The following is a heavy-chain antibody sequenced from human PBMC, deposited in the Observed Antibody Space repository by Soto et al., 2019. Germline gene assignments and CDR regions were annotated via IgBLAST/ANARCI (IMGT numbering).Heavy chain of an antibody. CDR1: GFTFSSYS. V-gene: IGHV3-21*04. Sequence: GVLRLSCAASGFTFSSYSMNWVRQAPGKGLEWVSSISSSSSYIYYADSVKGRFTISRDNAKNSLYLQMNSLRAEDTAMYYCAKARCYTTDCYVPDSWGQGTLVTVSS. D-gene: IGHD3-16*02. CDR2: ISSSSSYI. CDR3: AKARCYTTDCYVPDS. J-gene: IGHJ5*01.